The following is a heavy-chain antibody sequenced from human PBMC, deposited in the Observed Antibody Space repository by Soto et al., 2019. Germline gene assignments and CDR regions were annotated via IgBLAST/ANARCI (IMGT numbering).Heavy chain of an antibody. CDR1: GGSISSYY. V-gene: IGHV4-59*01. D-gene: IGHD2-8*01. CDR2: IYYSGST. J-gene: IGHJ6*02. CDR3: AGSVLMVYAHYYYYYGMDV. Sequence: SETLSLTCTVSGGSISSYYWSWIRQPPGKGLEWIGYIYYSGSTNYNPSLKSRVTISVDTSKNQFSLKLSSVTAADTAVYYCAGSVLMVYAHYYYYYGMDVWGQGTTVTVSS.